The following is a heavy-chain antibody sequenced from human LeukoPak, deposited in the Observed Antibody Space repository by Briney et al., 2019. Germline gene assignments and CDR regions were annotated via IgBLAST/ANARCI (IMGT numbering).Heavy chain of an antibody. V-gene: IGHV1-46*01. D-gene: IGHD2-2*01. Sequence: GASVKVSCKASGYTFTSYHMHWVRQAPGQGLEWMGIINPSGGSTSYAQKFQGRVTMTRDTSTSTVYMELSSLRSEDTAVYYCARAFRVDCSSTSCYPYYYYYGMDVWGQGTTVTVSS. CDR3: ARAFRVDCSSTSCYPYYYYYGMDV. CDR1: GYTFTSYH. J-gene: IGHJ6*02. CDR2: INPSGGST.